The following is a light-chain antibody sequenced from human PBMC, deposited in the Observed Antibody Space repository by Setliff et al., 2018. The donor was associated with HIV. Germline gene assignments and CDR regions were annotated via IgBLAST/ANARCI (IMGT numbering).Light chain of an antibody. CDR3: AAWDDSLSRYV. J-gene: IGLJ1*01. CDR1: SSNIGGNY. Sequence: QSVLTQPPSASGTPGQRVTISCSGSSSNIGGNYVCWYQQLPGTAPKLLIYRNNQRPSGVPDRFSGSKSGTSASLAISGLRSEDEADYYCAAWDDSLSRYVFATGTKVTVL. CDR2: RNN. V-gene: IGLV1-47*01.